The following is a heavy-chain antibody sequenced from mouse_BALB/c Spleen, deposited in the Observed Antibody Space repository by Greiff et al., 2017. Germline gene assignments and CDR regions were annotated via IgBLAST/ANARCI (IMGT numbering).Heavy chain of an antibody. Sequence: EVHLVESGPGLVKPSQSLSLTCTVTGYSITSDYAWNWIRQFPGNKLEWMGYISYSGSTSYNPSLKSRISITRDTSKNQFFLQLNSVTTEDTATYYCAEATGAWFAYWGQGTLVTVSA. CDR1: GYSITSDYA. CDR2: ISYSGST. D-gene: IGHD3-2*02. V-gene: IGHV3-2*02. J-gene: IGHJ3*01. CDR3: AEATGAWFAY.